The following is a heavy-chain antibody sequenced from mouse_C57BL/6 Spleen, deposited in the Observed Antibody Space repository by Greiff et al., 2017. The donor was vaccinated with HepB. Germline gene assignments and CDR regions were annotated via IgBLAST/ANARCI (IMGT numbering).Heavy chain of an antibody. V-gene: IGHV1-69*01. Sequence: VQLQQSGAELVMPGASVKLSCKASGYTFTSYWMHWVKQRPGQGLEWIGEIDPSDSYTNYNQKFKGKSTLTVDKSSSTAYMQLSSLTSEDSAVYYCAIAYYSNAYAMDYWGQGTSVTVSS. J-gene: IGHJ4*01. CDR1: GYTFTSYW. D-gene: IGHD2-5*01. CDR2: IDPSDSYT. CDR3: AIAYYSNAYAMDY.